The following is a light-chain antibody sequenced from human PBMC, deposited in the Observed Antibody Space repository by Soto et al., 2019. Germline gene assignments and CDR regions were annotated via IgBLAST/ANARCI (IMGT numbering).Light chain of an antibody. CDR2: EVS. J-gene: IGLJ1*01. V-gene: IGLV2-14*01. Sequence: QSVLTQPASVSGSPGQSITISCTGSSSDVGGYKYVSWYRQHPGKAPKLMIFEVSNRPSGVSNRFSGSKSGDTASLTISGLQAEDEADYYCSSYSSSDTHSVFGTGTKLTVL. CDR1: SSDVGGYKY. CDR3: SSYSSSDTHSV.